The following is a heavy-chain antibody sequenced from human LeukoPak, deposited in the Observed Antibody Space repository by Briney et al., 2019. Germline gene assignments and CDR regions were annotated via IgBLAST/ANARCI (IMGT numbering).Heavy chain of an antibody. CDR2: ITHSGST. CDR3: ARRKVRGVFDY. V-gene: IGHV4-34*01. CDR1: GGSFSGYC. Sequence: SETLSLTCGVYGGSFSGYCWSYIRQPPKKGLEWIGEITHSGSTNYNPSLKSRVTISVDTSKNQFSLKLTSVTAADTAVYYCARRKVRGVFDYWGQGTLVTVSS. J-gene: IGHJ4*02. D-gene: IGHD3-10*01.